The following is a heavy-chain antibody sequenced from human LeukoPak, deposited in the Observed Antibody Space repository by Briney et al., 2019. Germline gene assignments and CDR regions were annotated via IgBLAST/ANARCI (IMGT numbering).Heavy chain of an antibody. CDR3: AKFEGATIPGWFNDY. Sequence: PGGSLRLSCAASGFTVSSNYMSWVRQAPGKGLEWVSVIYSGSSTYYADSVKGRFNISRDISKNTVYLQMNSLRTEDTAVYFCAKFEGATIPGWFNDYWGQGILVTVSS. V-gene: IGHV3-66*01. CDR1: GFTVSSNY. J-gene: IGHJ4*02. D-gene: IGHD6-19*01. CDR2: IYSGSST.